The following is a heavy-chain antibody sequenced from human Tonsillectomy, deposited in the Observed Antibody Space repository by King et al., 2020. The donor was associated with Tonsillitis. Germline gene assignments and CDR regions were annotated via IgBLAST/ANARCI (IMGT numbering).Heavy chain of an antibody. J-gene: IGHJ4*02. CDR1: GFSLTTSGVG. CDR2: IYWDDEK. V-gene: IGHV2-5*02. D-gene: IGHD3-22*01. Sequence: ITLQESGPTLVKPTQTLTLTCTFSGFSLTTSGVGVGWIRQPPGKALEWLALIYWDDEKRYSPSLKSRLTITKDTSRNQVVLTMTNMDPVDTATYYCAHRQDFYDSSGYFDYWGQGTLVTVSS. CDR3: AHRQDFYDSSGYFDY.